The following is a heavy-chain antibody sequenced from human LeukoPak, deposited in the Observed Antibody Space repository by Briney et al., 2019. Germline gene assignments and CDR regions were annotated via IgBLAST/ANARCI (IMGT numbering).Heavy chain of an antibody. CDR1: GFTFSSYG. D-gene: IGHD3-10*01. J-gene: IGHJ4*02. CDR3: AVTMVRGVSYYFDY. CDR2: IPYDGSNK. Sequence: AGGSLRLSCAASGFTFSSYGMHWVRQAPGKGLERVAVIPYDGSNKYYADSVKGRFTISRDNSKNTLYLQMNSLRAEDTAVYYCAVTMVRGVSYYFDYWGQGTLVTVSS. V-gene: IGHV3-30*03.